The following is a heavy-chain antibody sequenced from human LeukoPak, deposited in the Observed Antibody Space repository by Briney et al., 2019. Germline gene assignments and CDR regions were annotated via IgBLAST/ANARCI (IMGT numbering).Heavy chain of an antibody. CDR2: IYYSGST. CDR1: GGSISSSSYY. V-gene: IGHV4-39*07. J-gene: IGHJ4*02. Sequence: PSETLSLTCTVSGGSISSSSYYWGWIRQPPGKGLEWIGSIYYSGSTYYNPSLKSRVTISVDTSKNQFSLKLSSVTAADTAVYYCSRSTYYYDTSGYRQDYFDYWGQGTLVTVSS. D-gene: IGHD3-22*01. CDR3: SRSTYYYDTSGYRQDYFDY.